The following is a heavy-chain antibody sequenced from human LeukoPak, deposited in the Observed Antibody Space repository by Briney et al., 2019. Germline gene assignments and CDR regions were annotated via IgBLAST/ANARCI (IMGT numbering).Heavy chain of an antibody. V-gene: IGHV4-4*07. D-gene: IGHD1-1*01. CDR3: ARGTGNYYYYYMDL. J-gene: IGHJ6*03. CDR1: GGSISSYY. CDR2: IYTSGST. Sequence: SETLSLTCTFSGGSISSYYWSWIRQPAGKGLEWIGRIYTSGSTNYNPSLKSRVTMSVDTSKNQFSLKLSSVTAADTAVYYCARGTGNYYYYYMDLWGKGTTVTVSS.